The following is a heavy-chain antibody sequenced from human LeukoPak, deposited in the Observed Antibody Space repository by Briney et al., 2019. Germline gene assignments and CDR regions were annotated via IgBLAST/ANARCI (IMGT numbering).Heavy chain of an antibody. V-gene: IGHV1-69*01. CDR3: AREEDSDSSGYYSPFDY. Sequence: ASVKVSCKASGGTFSSYAISWVRQAPGQGLEWMGGIIPIFGTANYAQKFQGRVTITADESTSTAYMELSSLRSEDTAVYYCAREEDSDSSGYYSPFDYWGQGTLVTVSS. CDR2: IIPIFGTA. J-gene: IGHJ4*02. D-gene: IGHD3-22*01. CDR1: GGTFSSYA.